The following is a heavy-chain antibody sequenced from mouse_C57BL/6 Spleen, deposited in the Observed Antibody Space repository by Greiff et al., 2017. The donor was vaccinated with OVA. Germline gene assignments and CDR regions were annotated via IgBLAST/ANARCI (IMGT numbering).Heavy chain of an antibody. CDR3: ASDYYSNYFDY. CDR1: GYAFSSSW. Sequence: VKLQESGPELVKPGASVKISCKASGYAFSSSWMNWVKQRPGKGLEWIGRIYPGDGDTNYNGKFKGKATLTADKSSSTAYMQLSSLTSEDSAVYFCASDYYSNYFDYWGQGTTLTVSS. V-gene: IGHV1-82*01. D-gene: IGHD2-5*01. J-gene: IGHJ2*01. CDR2: IYPGDGDT.